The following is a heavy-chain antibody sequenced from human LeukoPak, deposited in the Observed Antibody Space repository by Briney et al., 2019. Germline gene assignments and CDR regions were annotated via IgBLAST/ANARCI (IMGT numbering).Heavy chain of an antibody. Sequence: ASVKVSCKASGYTFTSYYMHWVRKTPGQGLKWMGIIKPSGGSTSYAQKFQGRVTMTRDTSTSTVYMELSSLRSEDTAVYYCARDPGQGDFWSSYYDFFYFDYWGQGTLVTVSS. CDR1: GYTFTSYY. CDR3: ARDPGQGDFWSSYYDFFYFDY. V-gene: IGHV1-46*03. J-gene: IGHJ4*02. D-gene: IGHD3-3*01. CDR2: IKPSGGST.